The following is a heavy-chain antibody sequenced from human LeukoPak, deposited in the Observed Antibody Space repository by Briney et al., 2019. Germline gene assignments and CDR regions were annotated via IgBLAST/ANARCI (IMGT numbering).Heavy chain of an antibody. Sequence: ASVKVSCKASGYTFTSYYMHWVRQAPGQGLEWMGIINPSDGSTSYAQKFQERVTITRDMSTSTAYMELSSLRSEDTAVYYCAASSTYDFWSGYNYWGQGTLVTVSS. CDR2: INPSDGST. D-gene: IGHD3-3*01. CDR3: AASSTYDFWSGYNY. J-gene: IGHJ4*02. CDR1: GYTFTSYY. V-gene: IGHV1-46*01.